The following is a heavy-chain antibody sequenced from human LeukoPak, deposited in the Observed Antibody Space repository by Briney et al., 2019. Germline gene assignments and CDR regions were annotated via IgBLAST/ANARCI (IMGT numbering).Heavy chain of an antibody. D-gene: IGHD3-9*01. CDR2: INHSGST. CDR3: ARDNVLRYFDWLGGGAFDI. J-gene: IGHJ3*02. CDR1: GGSFSGYY. Sequence: SETLSLTCAVYGGSFSGYYWSWIRQPPGKGLEWIGEINHSGSTNYNPSLKSRVTISVDTSKNQFSLKLSSVTAADTAVYYCARDNVLRYFDWLGGGAFDIWGQGTMVTVSS. V-gene: IGHV4-34*01.